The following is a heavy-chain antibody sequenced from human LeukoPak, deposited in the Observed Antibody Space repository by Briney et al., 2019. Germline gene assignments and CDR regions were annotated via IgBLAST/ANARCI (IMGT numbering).Heavy chain of an antibody. CDR2: ISYDGSNK. CDR1: GFTFSNYG. D-gene: IGHD1-1*01. V-gene: IGHV3-30*18. Sequence: GGSLRLSCAASGFTFSNYGVDWVRQAPGKGLEWVAVISYDGSNKYYGDSVKGRFTISRDNSKNTLYLQMNSLRAEDMAVYYCAKTSEGDNNSFDIWGPGTMVTVSS. J-gene: IGHJ3*02. CDR3: AKTSEGDNNSFDI.